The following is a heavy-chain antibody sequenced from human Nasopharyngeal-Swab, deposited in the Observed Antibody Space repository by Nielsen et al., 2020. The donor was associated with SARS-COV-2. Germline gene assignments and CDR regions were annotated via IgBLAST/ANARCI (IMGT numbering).Heavy chain of an antibody. J-gene: IGHJ4*02. Sequence: ETLSLTCAVSGGSISSTSSAWGWIRQPPGKGLEWIATISYSGSTFYNPSLQSRVTISVDTSKNQFSLKLNSMTAADTAVYYCARQLSGNYQAYFDYWGQGSLVAVSS. D-gene: IGHD3-10*01. V-gene: IGHV4-39*01. CDR1: GGSISSTSSA. CDR2: ISYSGST. CDR3: ARQLSGNYQAYFDY.